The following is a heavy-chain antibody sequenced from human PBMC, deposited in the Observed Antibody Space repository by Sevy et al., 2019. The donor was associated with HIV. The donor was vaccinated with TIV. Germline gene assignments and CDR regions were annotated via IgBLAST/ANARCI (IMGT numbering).Heavy chain of an antibody. Sequence: GGSLRLSCVASGFTFTTYGTHWVRQAPGKGPEWVAVISYDGSKKYYADSVKGRFTISRENSKNTLYLQMNSLRAEDTALYYCAKEGDGIRSHFEHWGQGTLVPVS. CDR1: GFTFTTYG. D-gene: IGHD3-16*01. V-gene: IGHV3-30*18. CDR3: AKEGDGIRSHFEH. CDR2: ISYDGSKK. J-gene: IGHJ4*02.